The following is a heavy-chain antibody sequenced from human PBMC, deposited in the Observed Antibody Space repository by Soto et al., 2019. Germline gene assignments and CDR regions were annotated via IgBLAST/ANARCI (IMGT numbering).Heavy chain of an antibody. CDR3: AREGMGYDILTGYFPYYYYGMDV. CDR1: GGSISSGGYY. Sequence: SETLSLTCTVSGGSISSGGYYWSWIRQHPGKGLEWIGYIYYSGSTYYNPSLKSRVTISVDTSKNQFSLKLSSVTAADTAVYYCAREGMGYDILTGYFPYYYYGMDVWGQGTTVTSP. V-gene: IGHV4-31*03. D-gene: IGHD3-9*01. CDR2: IYYSGST. J-gene: IGHJ6*02.